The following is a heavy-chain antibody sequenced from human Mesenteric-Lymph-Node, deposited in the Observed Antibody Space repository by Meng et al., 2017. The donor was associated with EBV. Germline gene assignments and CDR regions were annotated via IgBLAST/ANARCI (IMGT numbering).Heavy chain of an antibody. CDR1: RDNVSSNQAA. CDR3: ARPGSSGRIDY. D-gene: IGHD6-19*01. Sequence: VEPRQPLLPTHAFARDNVSSNQAALSWISQGTSRGPEGLVKTNYGSNSYHGYAVSVTRRITINPDTSKNQFSLQLNSLTPEDTGMYHCARPGSSGRIDYWGQGTLVTVSS. J-gene: IGHJ4*02. CDR2: TNYGSNSYH. V-gene: IGHV6-1*01.